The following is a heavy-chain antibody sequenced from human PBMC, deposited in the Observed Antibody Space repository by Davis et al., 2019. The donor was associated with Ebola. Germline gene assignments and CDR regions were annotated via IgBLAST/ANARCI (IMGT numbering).Heavy chain of an antibody. Sequence: GSLRLSCTVSGGSISSSSYYWGWIRQPPGKGLEWIGSIYYSGSTYYNPSLKSRVTITVDTSKNQFSRKLSSVTAADTAVYYCARDTSIWGQGTMVTVSS. D-gene: IGHD3-16*01. V-gene: IGHV4-39*07. CDR1: GGSISSSSYY. CDR2: IYYSGST. J-gene: IGHJ3*02. CDR3: ARDTSI.